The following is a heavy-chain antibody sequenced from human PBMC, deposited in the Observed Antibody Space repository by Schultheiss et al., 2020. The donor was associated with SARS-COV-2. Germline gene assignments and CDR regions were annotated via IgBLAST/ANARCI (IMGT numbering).Heavy chain of an antibody. J-gene: IGHJ4*02. CDR3: ARGLGATTSGY. Sequence: GSLRLSCAASGFTFSSYGMHWVRQAPGKGLEWVAVIWYDGSNKYYADSVKGRFTISRDNSKNTLYLQMNSLRDEDTAVYYCARGLGATTSGYWGQGTLVTVSS. CDR2: IWYDGSNK. CDR1: GFTFSSYG. V-gene: IGHV3-33*01. D-gene: IGHD1-26*01.